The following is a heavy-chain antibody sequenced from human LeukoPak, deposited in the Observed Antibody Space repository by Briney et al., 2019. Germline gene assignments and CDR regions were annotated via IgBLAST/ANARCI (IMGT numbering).Heavy chain of an antibody. CDR2: IRYDGSNK. Sequence: GSLRLSCAASGFTFSSYGMHWVRPAPGKGLEWVAFIRYDGSNKYYADSVKGRFTISRDNSKNTLYLQMNSLSAEDTAVYYCAIPSDYDTSGYPGYSGQGTLVTVPS. CDR1: GFTFSSYG. CDR3: AIPSDYDTSGYPGY. V-gene: IGHV3-30*02. D-gene: IGHD3-22*01. J-gene: IGHJ4*01.